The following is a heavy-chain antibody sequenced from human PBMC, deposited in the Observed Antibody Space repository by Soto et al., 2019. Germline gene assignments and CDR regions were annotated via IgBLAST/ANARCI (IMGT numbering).Heavy chain of an antibody. CDR1: GGSTSSYY. V-gene: IGHV4-59*01. D-gene: IGHD3-10*01. CDR2: ISNSGST. J-gene: IGHJ6*03. Sequence: SETLSLTCTVSGGSTSSYYWSWIRQPPGKGLEWIGYISNSGSTNYNPSLRSRVTISVDTSKNQFSLKLSSVTAADTAVYYCARDFYGSGSYKDYYYYCMDVWGKGTTVTVSS. CDR3: ARDFYGSGSYKDYYYYCMDV.